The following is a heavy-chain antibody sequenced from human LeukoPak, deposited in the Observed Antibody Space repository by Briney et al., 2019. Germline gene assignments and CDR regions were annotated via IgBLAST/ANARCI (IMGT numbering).Heavy chain of an antibody. CDR2: IWDDGSNK. CDR3: AKDFYDYGDYDWGDY. J-gene: IGHJ4*02. D-gene: IGHD4-17*01. Sequence: GGSLRLSCAPSGFSSSTYGMHWVRPAPGKGLEWVSFIWDDGSNKYYSDSLRWRFTISTDNSQNTLYLQRNSLRAEDTALYYCAKDFYDYGDYDWGDYWGQGTLVSVCS. V-gene: IGHV3-30*02. CDR1: GFSSSTYG.